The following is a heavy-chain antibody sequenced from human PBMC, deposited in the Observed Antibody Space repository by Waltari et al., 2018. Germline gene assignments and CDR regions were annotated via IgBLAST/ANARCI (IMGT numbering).Heavy chain of an antibody. D-gene: IGHD5-18*01. CDR3: AKEGGLFAGYGSFDY. CDR1: GFTFSSHC. J-gene: IGHJ4*02. CDR2: IRHDGTKK. Sequence: QVQLVESGGGVVQPGGSLRLSCAASGFTFSSHCMHWVRQAPGKGLEWVAFIRHDGTKKYSADSVKGRFTISRDNSKNTLYLQMNSLRAEDTAVYYCAKEGGLFAGYGSFDYWGQGTLVTVSS. V-gene: IGHV3-30*02.